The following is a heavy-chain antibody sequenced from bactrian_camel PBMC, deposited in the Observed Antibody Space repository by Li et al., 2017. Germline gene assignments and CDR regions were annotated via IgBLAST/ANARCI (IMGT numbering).Heavy chain of an antibody. J-gene: IGHJ6*01. CDR1: IHIYRSNC. Sequence: HVQLVESGGGSVQAGGSLSLSCLAPIHIYRSNCLGWFRQAPGKEREVVAVLYTGGINPYYTNSVKGRFTISRDDDKRTFYLQMNSLKPEDSGMYYCAAKARWNPPLPLSPRSFGPGARAPRSPSP. V-gene: IGHV3S54*01. CDR3: AAKARWNPPLPLSPRSFGP. CDR2: LYTGGINP. D-gene: IGHD7*01.